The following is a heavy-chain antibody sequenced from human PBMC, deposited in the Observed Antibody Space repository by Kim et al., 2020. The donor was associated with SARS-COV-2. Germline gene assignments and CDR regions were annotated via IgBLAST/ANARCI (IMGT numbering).Heavy chain of an antibody. D-gene: IGHD1-1*01. J-gene: IGHJ4*02. Sequence: YTADTVKGRSTNPRDNAKNTLYLQMNSLRAEETTGYYCAKEPQLVYFDYWGQGTLVTVSS. CDR3: AKEPQLVYFDY. V-gene: IGHV3-23*01.